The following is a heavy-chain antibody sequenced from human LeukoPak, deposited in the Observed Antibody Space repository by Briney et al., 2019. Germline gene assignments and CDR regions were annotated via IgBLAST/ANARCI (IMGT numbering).Heavy chain of an antibody. CDR1: GDSISSDDYY. CDR2: IYTSGST. CDR3: ARGPTVAYLFYFDY. Sequence: SETLSLTCTVSGDSISSDDYYWSWIRQPAGKGLEWIGRIYTSGSTNYNPSLKSRVTISVDTSKNQFSLKLSSVTAADTAVYYCARGPTVAYLFYFDYWGQGTLVTVSS. D-gene: IGHD6-19*01. J-gene: IGHJ4*02. V-gene: IGHV4-61*02.